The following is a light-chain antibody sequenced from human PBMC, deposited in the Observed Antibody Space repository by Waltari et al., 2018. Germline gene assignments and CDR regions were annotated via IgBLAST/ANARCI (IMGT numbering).Light chain of an antibody. Sequence: EIVMTQSPATLSVSPGERATFSCRASQSVSSNLAWYQQKPGQAPRLLIYGASTRATGIQARVSGSGSGTEFTLTISSLQSEDFAVYYCQQYNNWPPYTFGQGTKLEIK. CDR3: QQYNNWPPYT. CDR2: GAS. J-gene: IGKJ2*01. V-gene: IGKV3-15*01. CDR1: QSVSSN.